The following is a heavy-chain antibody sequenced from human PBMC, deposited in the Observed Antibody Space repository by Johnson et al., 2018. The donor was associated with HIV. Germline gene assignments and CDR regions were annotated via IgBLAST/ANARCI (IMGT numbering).Heavy chain of an antibody. D-gene: IGHD3-10*01. CDR2: INWNGGSA. Sequence: EVQLVESGGGLVQPGRSLRLSCAAAAFTFDDYGMSWVRQPPGKGLEWVSGINWNGGSAGYAESVKGRFTISRDNAKNSLYLQMNSLRAEDTAFYYCAREGWEITMIQGAFDIWGQGTMVTVSS. V-gene: IGHV3-20*04. J-gene: IGHJ3*02. CDR3: AREGWEITMIQGAFDI. CDR1: AFTFDDYG.